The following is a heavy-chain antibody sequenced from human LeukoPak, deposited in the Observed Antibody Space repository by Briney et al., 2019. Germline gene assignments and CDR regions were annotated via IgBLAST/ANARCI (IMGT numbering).Heavy chain of an antibody. CDR1: GGSISSSNW. CDR2: IYHSGST. Sequence: PSETLSLTCAVSGGSISSSNWWSWVRQPPGKGMEWIGEIYHSGSTNYNPSLKSRVTISVDKSKNQFSLKLSSVTAADTAVYYCARVYSSSQSPGGDYWGQGTLVTVSS. D-gene: IGHD6-13*01. V-gene: IGHV4-4*02. J-gene: IGHJ4*02. CDR3: ARVYSSSQSPGGDY.